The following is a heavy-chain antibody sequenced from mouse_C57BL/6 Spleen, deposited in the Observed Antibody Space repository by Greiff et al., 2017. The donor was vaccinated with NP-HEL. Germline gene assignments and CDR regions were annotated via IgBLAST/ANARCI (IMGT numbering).Heavy chain of an antibody. J-gene: IGHJ4*01. V-gene: IGHV1-61*01. CDR3: ARIYYDYGYAMDY. CDR2: IYPSDSET. D-gene: IGHD2-4*01. Sequence: VQLQQPGAELVRPGSSVKLSCKASGYTFTSYWMDWVKQRPGQGLEWIGNIYPSDSETHYNQKFKDKATFTVDKSSSTAYMQLSSLTSEDSAVYYCARIYYDYGYAMDYWGQGTSVTVSS. CDR1: GYTFTSYW.